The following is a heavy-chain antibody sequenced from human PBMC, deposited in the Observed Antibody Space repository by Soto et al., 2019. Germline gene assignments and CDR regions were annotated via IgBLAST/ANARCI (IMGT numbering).Heavy chain of an antibody. CDR3: ARERRRNNWNYFQFDY. Sequence: QVQLVQAGAEVKKPGSSVKVSCKASGGTFSSYAISWVRQAPGQGLEWMGGIIPIFGTANYAQKFQGRVTITADESTSTAYMELSSLRSEDTAVYYCARERRRNNWNYFQFDYWGQGTLLTVSS. D-gene: IGHD1-7*01. J-gene: IGHJ4*02. CDR2: IIPIFGTA. CDR1: GGTFSSYA. V-gene: IGHV1-69*01.